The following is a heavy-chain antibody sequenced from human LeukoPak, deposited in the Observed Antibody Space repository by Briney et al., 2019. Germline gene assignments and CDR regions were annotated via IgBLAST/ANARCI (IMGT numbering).Heavy chain of an antibody. D-gene: IGHD1-26*01. CDR2: INPNSGGT. Sequence: ASVKVSCKASGYTFTGYYMHWVRQAPGQGLEWMGWINPNSGGTNYAQKFQGRVTMTRDTSISTAYMELSRLRSDDTAVYYCARDYRYSGSYLKREAPDYWGQGTLVTVSS. CDR1: GYTFTGYY. V-gene: IGHV1-2*02. J-gene: IGHJ4*02. CDR3: ARDYRYSGSYLKREAPDY.